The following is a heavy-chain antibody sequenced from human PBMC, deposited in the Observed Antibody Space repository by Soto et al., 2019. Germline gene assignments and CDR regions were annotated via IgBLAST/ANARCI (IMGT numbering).Heavy chain of an antibody. CDR1: GYTFTSYD. D-gene: IGHD2-21*02. CDR2: MNPNSGNT. J-gene: IGHJ6*02. V-gene: IGHV1-8*01. CDR3: AIAYCGGDCYLNYYYYYGMDV. Sequence: QVQLVQSGAEVKKPGASVKVSCKASGYTFTSYDINWVRQATGQGLEWMGWMNPNSGNTGYAQKFQGRVTMTRNTSISTAYMELSSLRSEDTAVYYCAIAYCGGDCYLNYYYYYGMDVWGQGTTVTVSS.